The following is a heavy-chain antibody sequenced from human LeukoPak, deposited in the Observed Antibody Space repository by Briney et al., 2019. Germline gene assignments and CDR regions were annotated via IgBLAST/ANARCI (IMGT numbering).Heavy chain of an antibody. D-gene: IGHD1-26*01. J-gene: IGHJ4*02. CDR2: IWYDGSNK. CDR1: GFTFSYYG. V-gene: IGHV3-33*08. Sequence: GGSLRLSCAASGFTFSYYGMHWVRQAPGKGLEWVAVIWYDGSNKYYADSVKGRFTISRDNSKNTLYLQMNSLRAEDTAVYYCARDRWEGTFSDYWGQGTLVTVSS. CDR3: ARDRWEGTFSDY.